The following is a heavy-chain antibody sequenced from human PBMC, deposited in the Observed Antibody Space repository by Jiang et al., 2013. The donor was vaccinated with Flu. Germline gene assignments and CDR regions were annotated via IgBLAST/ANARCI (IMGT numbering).Heavy chain of an antibody. CDR3: ALAIDGNFYFDY. J-gene: IGHJ4*02. D-gene: IGHD5-24*01. Sequence: AEVKKPGESLKISCEGSGNRFMNYWIGWVRQTPGEGLEWMGIMHPGYSDTRYSPSFQGQVTLSADKSINTAYLQWSRLQASDTAMYYCALAIDGNFYFDYWGQGTLITVSS. CDR1: GNRFMNYW. CDR2: MHPGYSDT. V-gene: IGHV5-51*01.